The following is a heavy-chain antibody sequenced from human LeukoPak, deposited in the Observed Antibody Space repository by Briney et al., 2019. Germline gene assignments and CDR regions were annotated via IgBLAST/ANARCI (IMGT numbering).Heavy chain of an antibody. CDR3: ARDYWRSIEY. V-gene: IGHV3-7*03. CDR1: GFTFSNYW. CDR2: INEDGSTK. D-gene: IGHD2-2*01. Sequence: PGGSLRLSCAASGFTFSNYWMSWVRQAPRKGLEWVAIINEDGSTKYYVDPLKGRFVISRDNAKNSLYLQMSGLRADDTAVYYCARDYWRSIEYWGQGALVTVSS. J-gene: IGHJ4*02.